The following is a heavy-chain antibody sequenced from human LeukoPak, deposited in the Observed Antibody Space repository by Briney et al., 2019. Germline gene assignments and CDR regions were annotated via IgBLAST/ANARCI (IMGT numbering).Heavy chain of an antibody. CDR1: GGSISSSRYY. CDR2: IYYSGST. D-gene: IGHD6-19*01. Sequence: PSETLSLTCTVSGGSISSSRYYWGWIRQPPGKGLEWIGSIYYSGSTYYNPSLKSRVTISVDTSKNQFSLKLSSVTAADTAVYYCARSGSSGWYWFDPWGQGTLVTVSS. CDR3: ARSGSSGWYWFDP. V-gene: IGHV4-39*01. J-gene: IGHJ5*02.